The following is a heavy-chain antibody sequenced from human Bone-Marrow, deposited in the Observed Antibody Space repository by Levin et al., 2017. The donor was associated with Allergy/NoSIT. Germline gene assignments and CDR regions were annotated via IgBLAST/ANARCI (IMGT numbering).Heavy chain of an antibody. Sequence: SGPTLVKPTQSLTLTCTFSGFTLTTSGVGVGWIRQPPGKALEWLALIYWDDDERYSPSLRDRLTITKDTSKNHVVLTMTNMDPVDTATYYCAHNNILPFGEVSYFDYWGQGTLVTVSS. CDR2: IYWDDDE. J-gene: IGHJ4*02. V-gene: IGHV2-5*02. CDR1: GFTLTTSGVG. D-gene: IGHD3-10*01. CDR3: AHNNILPFGEVSYFDY.